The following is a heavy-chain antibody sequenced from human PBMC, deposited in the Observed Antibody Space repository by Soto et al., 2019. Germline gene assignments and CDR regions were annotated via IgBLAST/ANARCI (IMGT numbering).Heavy chain of an antibody. V-gene: IGHV3-11*04. CDR2: ISGSGYTI. Sequence: LRLSCAASGFTFSDYYMTWIRQAPGKGLEWVSYISGSGYTIYYADSVKGRFTISRDNSEKMLYLQMDDLRVDDTALYYCASTQFLVIIARGNYWGQGIPVTVSS. D-gene: IGHD3-10*01. CDR1: GFTFSDYY. CDR3: ASTQFLVIIARGNY. J-gene: IGHJ4*02.